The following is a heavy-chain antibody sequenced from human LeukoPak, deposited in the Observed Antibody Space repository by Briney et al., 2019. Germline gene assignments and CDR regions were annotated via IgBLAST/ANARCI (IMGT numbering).Heavy chain of an antibody. D-gene: IGHD2-15*01. CDR3: ARDRDVDDFDS. J-gene: IGHJ4*01. CDR2: MSYSGHT. Sequence: SETLSLTCTVSGDSIGRINYYWGWLRQPPGKGLEWLVSMSYSGHTYYNPSLKSRVTTSIDTSKNQLSLNLKSVTAAATAVYYCARDRDVDDFDSWGHGTLVTVSS. V-gene: IGHV4-39*07. CDR1: GDSIGRINYY.